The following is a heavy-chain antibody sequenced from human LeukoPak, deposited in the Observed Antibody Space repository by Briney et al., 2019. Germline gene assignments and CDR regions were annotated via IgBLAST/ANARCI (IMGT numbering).Heavy chain of an antibody. CDR2: INDRGST. Sequence: SETLSLTCIVNGGSFSGYYWSWIRQPPGKGPEWIGEINDRGSTSYESSLMSRVTLSVDTSKNQFSLRLTSVTAADTAMYYCARVATTREDSYFYYYGFDVWGQGTTVTVSS. V-gene: IGHV4-34*01. CDR1: GGSFSGYY. CDR3: ARVATTREDSYFYYYGFDV. D-gene: IGHD4-11*01. J-gene: IGHJ6*01.